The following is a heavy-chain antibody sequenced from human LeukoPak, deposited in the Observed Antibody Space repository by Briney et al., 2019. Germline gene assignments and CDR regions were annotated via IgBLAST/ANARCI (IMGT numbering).Heavy chain of an antibody. CDR3: ARGYYYGQRGYFDY. D-gene: IGHD3-10*01. CDR1: GGTFSGYA. Sequence: SVKVSCKASGGTFSGYAISWVRQAPGQGLEWMGGIIPIFGTANYAQKFQGRVTITADESTSTAYMELSSLRSEDTAVYYCARGYYYGQRGYFDYWGQGTLVTVSS. CDR2: IIPIFGTA. J-gene: IGHJ4*02. V-gene: IGHV1-69*13.